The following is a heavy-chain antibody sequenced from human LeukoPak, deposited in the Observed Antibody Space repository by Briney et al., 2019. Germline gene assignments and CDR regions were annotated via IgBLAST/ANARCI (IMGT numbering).Heavy chain of an antibody. D-gene: IGHD6-19*01. CDR3: AKVISSGWRGTFDY. CDR2: ISGSGGST. J-gene: IGHJ4*02. CDR1: GFIFSSYA. Sequence: SGGSLRLSCAASGFIFSSYAMSWVRQAPGKGLEWVSAISGSGGSTYYADSVRGRFTISRDNSKNTLYLQMNSLRAEDTAVYYCAKVISSGWRGTFDYWGQGTLVTVSS. V-gene: IGHV3-23*01.